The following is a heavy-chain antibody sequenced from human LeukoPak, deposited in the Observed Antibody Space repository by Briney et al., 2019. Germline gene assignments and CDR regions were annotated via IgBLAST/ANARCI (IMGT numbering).Heavy chain of an antibody. D-gene: IGHD6-13*01. V-gene: IGHV3-48*01. CDR3: ARDPLSSSSFDL. J-gene: IGHJ4*02. Sequence: GSLRLSCAASGFTFSSYSMNWVRQAPGKGLEWVSYISSRSATIYYADSVKGRFTTSRDNAKNSLYLQMNSLRAEDTAVYYCARDPLSSSSFDLWGQGTLVTVSS. CDR2: ISSRSATI. CDR1: GFTFSSYS.